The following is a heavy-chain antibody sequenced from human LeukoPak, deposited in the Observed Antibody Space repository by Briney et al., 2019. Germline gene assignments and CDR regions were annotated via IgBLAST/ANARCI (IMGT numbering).Heavy chain of an antibody. CDR1: GYTFTSYA. V-gene: IGHV7-4-1*02. D-gene: IGHD3-10*01. J-gene: IGHJ4*02. Sequence: GASVKVSCKASGYTFTSYAINWVRQAPGHGPEWMGWINTNTGNPTYAQGFTGRFVFSLDTSLSTAYLQISRLKAEDTAVYYCARLWRSFGELAGVYGYWGQGTLVTVSS. CDR3: ARLWRSFGELAGVYGY. CDR2: INTNTGNP.